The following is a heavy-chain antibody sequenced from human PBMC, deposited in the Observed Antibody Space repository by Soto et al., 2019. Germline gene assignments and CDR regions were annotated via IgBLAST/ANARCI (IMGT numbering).Heavy chain of an antibody. J-gene: IGHJ4*02. CDR1: GYTFTSYA. Sequence: QVQLVQSGAEVKKPGASVKVSCKASGYTFTSYAMHWVRQAPGQRLEWMGWINAGNGNTKYSQKFQGRVTITRDTSASTAYMELSSLRSEDTAVYYCARSGPESSSWYLGGATTPGGFDYWGQGTLVTVSS. V-gene: IGHV1-3*01. CDR3: ARSGPESSSWYLGGATTPGGFDY. D-gene: IGHD6-13*01. CDR2: INAGNGNT.